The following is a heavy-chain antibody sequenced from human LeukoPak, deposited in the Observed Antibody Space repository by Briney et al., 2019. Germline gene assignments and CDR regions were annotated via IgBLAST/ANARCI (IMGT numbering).Heavy chain of an antibody. CDR3: ARTQYCSSTSCYFGYFDY. CDR2: VYYTGST. V-gene: IGHV4-61*01. D-gene: IGHD2-2*01. J-gene: IGHJ4*02. CDR1: GDSVSSASYY. Sequence: SEILSLTCTVSGDSVSSASYYWSWIRQPPGKGLEWIAYVYYTGSTNYNPSLKSRVTTSIDTSKNQFSLKVSSVTAADTAVYYCARTQYCSSTSCYFGYFDYWGQGTLVTVSS.